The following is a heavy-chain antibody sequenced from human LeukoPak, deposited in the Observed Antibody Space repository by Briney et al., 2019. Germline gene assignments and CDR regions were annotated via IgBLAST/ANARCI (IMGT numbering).Heavy chain of an antibody. CDR3: AREVVVAATYDY. Sequence: SETLSLTCAVSGGSISSSHWWSWVRQPPGKGLEWIGEIYHSGSTNYNPSLKSRITISVDMSKNQFSLRLSSVTAADTAMYYCAREVVVAATYDYWGQGTLVTVSS. D-gene: IGHD2-15*01. J-gene: IGHJ4*02. CDR2: IYHSGST. CDR1: GGSISSSHW. V-gene: IGHV4-4*02.